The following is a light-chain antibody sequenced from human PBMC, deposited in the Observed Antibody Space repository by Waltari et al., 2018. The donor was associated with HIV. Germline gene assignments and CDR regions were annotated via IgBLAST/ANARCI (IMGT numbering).Light chain of an antibody. V-gene: IGLV1-47*01. Sequence: QSVLTQPPSASGTPGQRVTVSCSGSRSNIGSNYVYWYQQLPGPAPKLLIYGNYQRPSGVPDRFSGSKSGTSASLAISGLRSEDEADYYCASWDGSLSNYVFGTGTKVTVL. J-gene: IGLJ1*01. CDR1: RSNIGSNY. CDR2: GNY. CDR3: ASWDGSLSNYV.